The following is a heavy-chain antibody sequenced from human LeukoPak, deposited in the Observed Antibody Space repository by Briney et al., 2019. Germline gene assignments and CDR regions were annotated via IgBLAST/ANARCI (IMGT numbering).Heavy chain of an antibody. CDR3: TTDVVGRDGYTYYYYYMDV. D-gene: IGHD5-24*01. Sequence: GGSLRLSCTASGFTFRNAWMSWVRQAPGKGLERVGRIKTKVDSETTDYAAPVKGRFTISRDDSKNTLYLQMDSLKTEDTALYYCTTDVVGRDGYTYYYYYMDVWGKGTTVTVSS. V-gene: IGHV3-15*01. CDR2: IKTKVDSETT. J-gene: IGHJ6*03. CDR1: GFTFRNAW.